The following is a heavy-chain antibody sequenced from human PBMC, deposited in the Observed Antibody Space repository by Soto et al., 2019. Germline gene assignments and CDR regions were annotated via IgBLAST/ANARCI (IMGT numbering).Heavy chain of an antibody. D-gene: IGHD3-3*01. CDR2: NSAYNGNT. CDR1: GYTFANYA. Sequence: ASVKVSCKASGYTFANYAIMWVRQAPGQGLEWMGWNSAYNGNTIYAQKFQGRVTMTTDTSTRTAYMELRYLTSDDTAVYYCARETLKGYDFWRIYYDYYGMDVWGQGTTVTVSS. V-gene: IGHV1-18*01. CDR3: ARETLKGYDFWRIYYDYYGMDV. J-gene: IGHJ6*02.